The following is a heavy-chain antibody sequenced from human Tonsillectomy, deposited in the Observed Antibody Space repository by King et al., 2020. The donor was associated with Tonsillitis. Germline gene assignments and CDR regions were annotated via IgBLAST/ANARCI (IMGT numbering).Heavy chain of an antibody. CDR1: GGSISSYY. CDR2: IYTSGST. V-gene: IGHV4-4*07. Sequence: QLQESGPGLVKPSETLSLTCTVSGGSISSYYWSWIRQPAGKGLEWIGRIYTSGSTNSNPPLNSPVTMLVDTSKNQFSLKLSSVTAADTAVYYCARVAEYSGSSFDYWGQGTLVTVSS. CDR3: ARVAEYSGSSFDY. J-gene: IGHJ4*02. D-gene: IGHD1-26*01.